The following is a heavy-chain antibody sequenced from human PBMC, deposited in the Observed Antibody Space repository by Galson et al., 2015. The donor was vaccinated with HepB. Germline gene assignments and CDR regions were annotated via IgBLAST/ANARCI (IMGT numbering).Heavy chain of an antibody. V-gene: IGHV4-59*12. CDR2: IYYSGST. Sequence: ETLSLTCTVSGGSISSYYWSWIRQPPGKGLEWIGYIYYSGSTNYNPSLKSRVTISVDTSKNQFSLKLSSVTAADTAVYYCARAFGSWVAHVDYWGQGTLVTVSS. CDR3: ARAFGSWVAHVDY. D-gene: IGHD1-26*01. J-gene: IGHJ4*02. CDR1: GGSISSYY.